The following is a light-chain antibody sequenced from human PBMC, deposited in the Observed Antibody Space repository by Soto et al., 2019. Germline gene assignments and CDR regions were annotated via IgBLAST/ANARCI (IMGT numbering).Light chain of an antibody. CDR2: GAS. Sequence: EIVLTQSPAILSLSPGERATLSCRASQTVSSVHLAWYQQKPGQPPSLLIYGASSRATGIPARFSGSGSETEFILTISSLQSEDSATYYCQHYNTWPWTFGQGTKVDTK. CDR1: QTVSSVH. V-gene: IGKV3D-15*01. J-gene: IGKJ1*01. CDR3: QHYNTWPWT.